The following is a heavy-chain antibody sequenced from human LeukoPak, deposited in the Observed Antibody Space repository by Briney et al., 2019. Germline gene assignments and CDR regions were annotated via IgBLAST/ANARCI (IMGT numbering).Heavy chain of an antibody. J-gene: IGHJ4*02. V-gene: IGHV3-23*01. CDR3: ARDERLLSFLK. CDR2: ITGSGGST. CDR1: GFTFSNYC. D-gene: IGHD3-3*01. Sequence: GGTLRLSCAASGFTFSNYCLSWVRQAPGKGLEWVAGITGSGGSTYYASSVRGRFTISSANSKNSLYMQMNSLRADATAFYCGARDERLLSFLKWGQGTLVTVSS.